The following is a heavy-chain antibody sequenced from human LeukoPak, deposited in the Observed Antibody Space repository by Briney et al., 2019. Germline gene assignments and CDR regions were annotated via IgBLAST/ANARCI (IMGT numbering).Heavy chain of an antibody. CDR2: IRYDGSNK. CDR3: ATLLRPQLGKNNWFDP. V-gene: IGHV3-30*02. Sequence: GGSLRLSCAASGFTFSSYGMHWVRQAPGKGLEWVAFIRYDGSNKYYADSVKGRFTISRDNSKNTLYLQMNSLRAEDTAVYYCATLLRPQLGKNNWFDPWGQGTLVTVSS. J-gene: IGHJ5*02. CDR1: GFTFSSYG. D-gene: IGHD7-27*01.